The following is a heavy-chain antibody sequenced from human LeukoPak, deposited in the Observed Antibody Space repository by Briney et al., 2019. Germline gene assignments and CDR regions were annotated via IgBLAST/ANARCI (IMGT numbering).Heavy chain of an antibody. Sequence: SQTLSLNCTVSGGSISSGGYYWSWIRQHPGKGLEWIGYIYYSGSTYYNPSLKTRVTTSVDTSKNQFSLKLSSVTAANTAVYYCARVRSCSSTSCHAGIIDYWGQGTLVTVSS. CDR3: ARVRSCSSTSCHAGIIDY. J-gene: IGHJ4*02. CDR2: IYYSGST. V-gene: IGHV4-31*03. CDR1: GGSISSGGYY. D-gene: IGHD2-2*01.